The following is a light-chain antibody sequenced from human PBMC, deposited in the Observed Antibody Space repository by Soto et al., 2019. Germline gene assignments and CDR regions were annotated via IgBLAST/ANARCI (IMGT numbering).Light chain of an antibody. CDR3: QQYNTWPPIT. V-gene: IGKV3-15*01. CDR1: QSVRSN. Sequence: VVTRGAGKQFGVLGGRVNNSWRGSQSVRSNLAWYQQKPGQAPRLLIYGASTRATGLPARFSGSGSGTDFTLTISSLQSEDFAVYYCQQYNTWPPITFGQGTRLEIK. CDR2: GAS. J-gene: IGKJ5*01.